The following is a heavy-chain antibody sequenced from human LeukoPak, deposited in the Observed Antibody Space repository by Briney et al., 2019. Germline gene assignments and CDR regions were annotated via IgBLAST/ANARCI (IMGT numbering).Heavy chain of an antibody. Sequence: GGSLRLSCAASGFIFSDIDLSWVRQAPGKGLGWVSIIYSGGDTHHADSVKGRFTISRDNYKNTLYLQMKSLRADDTAVYYCARGCYYERSGSCPFDYWGQGTLVTVSS. V-gene: IGHV3-53*01. J-gene: IGHJ4*02. CDR2: IYSGGDT. CDR1: GFIFSDID. CDR3: ARGCYYERSGSCPFDY. D-gene: IGHD3-22*01.